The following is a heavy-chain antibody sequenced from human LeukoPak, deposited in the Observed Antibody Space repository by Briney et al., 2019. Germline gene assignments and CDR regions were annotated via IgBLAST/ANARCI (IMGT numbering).Heavy chain of an antibody. Sequence: GGSLRLSCAASGFTFSSYSMDWVRQAPGKGLEWVASISSSSSYIYYADSVKGRFTISRDDAKNSLYLQMTSLRAEDTAVYYCASLPGGSGWYLDYWGQGTLVTVSS. CDR3: ASLPGGSGWYLDY. CDR2: ISSSSSYI. D-gene: IGHD6-19*01. J-gene: IGHJ4*02. V-gene: IGHV3-21*04. CDR1: GFTFSSYS.